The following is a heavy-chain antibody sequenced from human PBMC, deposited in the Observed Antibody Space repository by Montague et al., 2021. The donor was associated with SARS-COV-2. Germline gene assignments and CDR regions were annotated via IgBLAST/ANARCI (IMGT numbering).Heavy chain of an antibody. D-gene: IGHD2-15*01. CDR3: ARERRYCSGGSCYSGWFDP. Sequence: SETLSLTCTFSGGSISTIVNFWGWIRQPPGKGLEWIGSIYHSGSTYYNPSLKSRVTISVDTSKNQFSLKLSSVTAADTAVYYCARERRYCSGGSCYSGWFDPWGQGTLVTVSS. CDR1: GGSISTIVNF. V-gene: IGHV4-39*07. CDR2: IYHSGST. J-gene: IGHJ5*02.